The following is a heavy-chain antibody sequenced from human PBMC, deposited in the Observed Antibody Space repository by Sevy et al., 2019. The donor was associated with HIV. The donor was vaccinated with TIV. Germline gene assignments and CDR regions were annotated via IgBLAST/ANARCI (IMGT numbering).Heavy chain of an antibody. CDR1: GFTFSSYA. V-gene: IGHV3-23*01. CDR2: ISGSGSFT. Sequence: GGSLRLSCAASGFTFSSYAMSWVRQAPGKGLEWVSSISGSGSFTYYADSVKGHFTISRDNSKNTLYLQMTSLRAEDXXVYYCAKEGQGEYYDSSGSFDYWGQGTLVTVSS. J-gene: IGHJ4*02. D-gene: IGHD3-22*01. CDR3: AKEGQGEYYDSSGSFDY.